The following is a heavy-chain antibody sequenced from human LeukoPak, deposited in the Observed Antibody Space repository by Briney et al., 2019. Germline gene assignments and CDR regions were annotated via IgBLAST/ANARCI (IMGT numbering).Heavy chain of an antibody. CDR2: ISSSSSYI. J-gene: IGHJ6*02. Sequence: GGSLRLSCAASGFTVSSNYMSWVRQAPGKGLEWVSSISSSSSYIYYADSVKGRFTISRDNAKNSLYLQMNSLRAEDTAVYYCARESPWVLDVWGQGTTVTVSS. CDR1: GFTVSSNY. CDR3: ARESPWVLDV. V-gene: IGHV3-21*01. D-gene: IGHD1-26*01.